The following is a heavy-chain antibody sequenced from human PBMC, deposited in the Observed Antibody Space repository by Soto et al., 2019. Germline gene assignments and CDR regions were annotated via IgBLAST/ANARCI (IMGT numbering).Heavy chain of an antibody. V-gene: IGHV3-9*01. CDR3: AKGSVVVAARDYMDV. Sequence: EVQLVESGGGLVQPGRSLRLSCAASGYTFDDYAMHWVRQAPRKGLEWVSGISWNSGSIGYADSVKGRFTISRDNAKNSLYLQMNSLRAEDTALYYCAKGSVVVAARDYMDVWGKGTTVTVSS. J-gene: IGHJ6*03. CDR2: ISWNSGSI. CDR1: GYTFDDYA. D-gene: IGHD2-15*01.